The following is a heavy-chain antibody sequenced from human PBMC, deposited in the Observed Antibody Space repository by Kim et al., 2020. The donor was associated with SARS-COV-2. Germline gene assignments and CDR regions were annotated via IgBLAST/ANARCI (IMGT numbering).Heavy chain of an antibody. CDR2: IYYSGST. Sequence: SETLSLTCTVSGGSISSYYWSWIRQPPGKGLEWIGYIYYSGSTNYNPSLKSRVTISVDTSKNQFSLKLSSVTAADTAVYYCARGGNYDFWSGLDAEYFQHWGQGTLVTVSS. J-gene: IGHJ1*01. CDR1: GGSISSYY. V-gene: IGHV4-59*13. CDR3: ARGGNYDFWSGLDAEYFQH. D-gene: IGHD3-3*01.